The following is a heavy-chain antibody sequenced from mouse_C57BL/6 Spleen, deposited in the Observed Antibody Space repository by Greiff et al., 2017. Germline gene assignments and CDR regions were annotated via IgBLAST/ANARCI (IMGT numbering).Heavy chain of an antibody. CDR3: ATHTVVATRDAMDY. J-gene: IGHJ4*01. D-gene: IGHD1-1*01. Sequence: QVQLKESGPGLVAPSQSLSITCTVSGFSLTSYAISWVRQPPGKGLEWLGVIWTGGGTNYNSALKSRLSISKDNSKSQVFLKMNSLQTDDTARYYCATHTVVATRDAMDYWGQGTSVTVSS. CDR1: GFSLTSYA. CDR2: IWTGGGT. V-gene: IGHV2-9-1*01.